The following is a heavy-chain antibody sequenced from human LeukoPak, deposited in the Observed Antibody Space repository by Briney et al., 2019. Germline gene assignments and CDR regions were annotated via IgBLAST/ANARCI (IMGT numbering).Heavy chain of an antibody. CDR2: INLDGSEK. CDR3: ARGGYFDSSGYNCDY. Sequence: QSGGSLRLSCAASGFIFSRNWMSWVRQTPGTGLEWVANINLDGSEKYYVDSVKGRFTISRDNAKNTLYLQMNSLRAEDTAIYYCARGGYFDSSGYNCDYWAQGTLVTVSS. J-gene: IGHJ4*02. V-gene: IGHV3-7*02. CDR1: GFIFSRNW. D-gene: IGHD3-22*01.